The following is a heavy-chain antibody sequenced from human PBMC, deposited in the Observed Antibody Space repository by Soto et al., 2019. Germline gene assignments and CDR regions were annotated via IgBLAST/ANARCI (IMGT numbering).Heavy chain of an antibody. CDR3: AREVDCYSQFDD. CDR2: IYHGGST. CDR1: AASVTRDGTC. J-gene: IGHJ4*02. Sequence: SETMSLTCSLSAASVTRDGTCCNWIRQPPGKGLELVASIYHGGSTFYNPPLRRRVTISLDRSKNQFSLKLTSVTAADTAVYYCAREVDCYSQFDDWGQGTLVTVSS. D-gene: IGHD2-21*01. V-gene: IGHV4-30-2*01.